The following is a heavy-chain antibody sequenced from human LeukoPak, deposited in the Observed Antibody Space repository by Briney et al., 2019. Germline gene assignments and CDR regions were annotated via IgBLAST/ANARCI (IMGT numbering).Heavy chain of an antibody. V-gene: IGHV3-23*01. Sequence: PGGSLSLSCAASGFTFSSYAMSWVRQAPGKGLEWVSAISGSGGSTYYADSVKGRFTISRDNSKNTLYLQMNSLRAEDTAVYYCAKEIYYDSSGNYFDYWGQGTLVTVSS. D-gene: IGHD3-22*01. J-gene: IGHJ4*02. CDR1: GFTFSSYA. CDR3: AKEIYYDSSGNYFDY. CDR2: ISGSGGST.